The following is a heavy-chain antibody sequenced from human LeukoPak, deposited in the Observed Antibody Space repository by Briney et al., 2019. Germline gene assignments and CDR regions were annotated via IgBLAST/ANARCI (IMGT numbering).Heavy chain of an antibody. CDR2: ISGGGGST. V-gene: IGHV3-23*01. CDR3: AKERTPVTTRLNFDS. J-gene: IGHJ4*02. CDR1: GFSFSSYA. Sequence: RTGGSLRLSCAASGFSFSSYAMTWVRQAPGKGLEWVSTISGGGGSTYYADSVKGRFTISRDNSKNTLYLQMNSLRAEDTAVFYCAKERTPVTTRLNFDSWGQGTLVTVSS. D-gene: IGHD4-17*01.